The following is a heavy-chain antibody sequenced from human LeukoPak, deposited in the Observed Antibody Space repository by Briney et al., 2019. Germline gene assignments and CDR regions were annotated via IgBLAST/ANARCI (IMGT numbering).Heavy chain of an antibody. V-gene: IGHV1-18*04. CDR1: GYTFTGYY. CDR2: TSTYNGHT. Sequence: ASVKVSCKASGYTFTGYYMHWVRQAPGQRLEWMGWTSTYNGHTVYAQNLQGRVTMTTDTSTSTAYMEVRSLRSDDTAVYYCARLGTTSSSWFDPWGQGTLVTVSS. J-gene: IGHJ5*02. D-gene: IGHD2-2*01. CDR3: ARLGTTSSSWFDP.